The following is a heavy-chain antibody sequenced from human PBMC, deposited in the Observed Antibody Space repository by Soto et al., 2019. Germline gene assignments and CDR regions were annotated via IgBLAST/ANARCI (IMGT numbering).Heavy chain of an antibody. CDR1: GFTFSNAW. Sequence: GGSLRLSCAASGFTFSNAWMSWVRQAPGKGLEWVGRIKSKTDGGTTDYAAPVKGRFTISRDDSKNTLYLQMNSLKTEDTAVYNCTSGSSGGYAFHISGQGPSVTVSS. CDR2: IKSKTDGGTT. CDR3: TSGSSGGYAFHI. V-gene: IGHV3-15*01. D-gene: IGHD5-12*01. J-gene: IGHJ3*02.